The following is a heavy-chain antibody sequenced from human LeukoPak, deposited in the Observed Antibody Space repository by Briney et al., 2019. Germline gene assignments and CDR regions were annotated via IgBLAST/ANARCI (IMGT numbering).Heavy chain of an antibody. V-gene: IGHV3-21*01. Sequence: PGGSLRLSCAASGFTFISYTMNWVRQAPGKGLEWVSSISSSSTYIYYADSVKGRFTISRDNAKNSLFLQLNSLRAEDTAVYYCARDGYSGSMDVWGQGTTVTVSS. D-gene: IGHD1-26*01. CDR2: ISSSSTYI. CDR1: GFTFISYT. J-gene: IGHJ6*02. CDR3: ARDGYSGSMDV.